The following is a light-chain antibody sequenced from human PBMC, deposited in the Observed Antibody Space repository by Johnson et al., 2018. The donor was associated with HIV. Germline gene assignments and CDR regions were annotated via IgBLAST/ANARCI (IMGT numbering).Light chain of an antibody. J-gene: IGLJ1*01. Sequence: QSVLTQPPSVSAAPGQKVTISCSGSGSNIGNNYVSWYQQLPGTAPKLLIYDNNKRPSGIPDRFSGSKSGTSATLGITGLQTGDEADYYCGTWDNSLNTGVFGTGTQVTVL. CDR1: GSNIGNNY. CDR3: GTWDNSLNTGV. CDR2: DNN. V-gene: IGLV1-51*01.